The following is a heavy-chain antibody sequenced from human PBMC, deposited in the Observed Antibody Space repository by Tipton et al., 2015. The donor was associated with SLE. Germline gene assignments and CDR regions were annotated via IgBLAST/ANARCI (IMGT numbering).Heavy chain of an antibody. CDR2: ISYDGSNK. CDR3: ARAYSSGSYYDYFDY. V-gene: IGHV3-30*04. CDR1: GFTFSSYA. J-gene: IGHJ4*02. D-gene: IGHD1-26*01. Sequence: SLRLSCAASGFTFSSYAMHWVRQAPGKGLEWVAVISYDGSNKYYTDSVKGRFTISRDNSKNTLYLQMNSLRAEDTAVYYCARAYSSGSYYDYFDYWGQGTLVTVSS.